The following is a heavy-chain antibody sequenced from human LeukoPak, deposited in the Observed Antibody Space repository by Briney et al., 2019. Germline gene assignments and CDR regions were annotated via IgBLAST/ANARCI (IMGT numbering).Heavy chain of an antibody. J-gene: IGHJ4*02. CDR1: DFTFTHDG. CDR2: ISGDTRTI. D-gene: IGHD5-24*01. Sequence: PEGSLRLSCAATDFTFTHDGMDWVRQSPGKGLEWLSYISGDTRTIYYADSVKGRFTISRDNAQNLVFLQMNSLRAEDTSVYYCARGGATKTFDYWGQGALVTVSS. V-gene: IGHV3-48*04. CDR3: ARGGATKTFDY.